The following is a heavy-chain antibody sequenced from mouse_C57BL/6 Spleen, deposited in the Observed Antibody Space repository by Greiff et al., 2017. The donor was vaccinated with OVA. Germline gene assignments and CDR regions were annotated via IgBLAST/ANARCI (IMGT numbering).Heavy chain of an antibody. J-gene: IGHJ4*01. Sequence: QVQLQQSGPELVKPGASVKISCKASGYAFSSSWMNWVKQRPGKGLEWIGRIYPGDRDTNYNGKFKGKATLTADKSSSTAYMQLSSLTSEDSAVYFCARGGWSYAMDYWGQGTSVTVSS. CDR1: GYAFSSSW. V-gene: IGHV1-82*01. CDR3: ARGGWSYAMDY. CDR2: IYPGDRDT. D-gene: IGHD2-3*01.